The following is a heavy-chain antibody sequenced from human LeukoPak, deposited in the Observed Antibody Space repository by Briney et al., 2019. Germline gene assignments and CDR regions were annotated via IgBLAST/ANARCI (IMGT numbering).Heavy chain of an antibody. CDR3: ARVRGGSGRSYAADAFDI. D-gene: IGHD1-26*01. CDR2: IYNDGSST. V-gene: IGHV3-74*01. CDR1: GFNFEDYT. Sequence: TGGSLRPSCAASGFNFEDYTMHWVRQTPGKGLEWVSRIYNDGSSTSYADSVKGRFTISRDNAKSTLYLQMNSLRAEDTAVYYCARVRGGSGRSYAADAFDIWGQGTMVTVSS. J-gene: IGHJ3*02.